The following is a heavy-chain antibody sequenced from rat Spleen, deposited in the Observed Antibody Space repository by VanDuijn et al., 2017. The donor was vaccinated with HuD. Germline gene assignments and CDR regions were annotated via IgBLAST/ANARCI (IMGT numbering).Heavy chain of an antibody. V-gene: IGHV2-6*01. J-gene: IGHJ3*01. CDR3: TRDHSYWGSYYPGGFAY. Sequence: QVQLKESGPGLVQPSQTLSLTCTVSGLSLTSNSVSWVRQPPGKGLEWIATISSGGNTYYNSGLKSRLSFSRDTSKSQVFLKMDGLQTEDTAIYFCTRDHSYWGSYYPGGFAYWGQGTLVTVSS. D-gene: IGHD1-12*01. CDR2: ISSGGNT. CDR1: GLSLTSNS.